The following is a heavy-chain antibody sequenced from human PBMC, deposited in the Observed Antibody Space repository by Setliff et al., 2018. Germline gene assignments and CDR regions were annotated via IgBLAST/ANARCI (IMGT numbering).Heavy chain of an antibody. V-gene: IGHV4-59*01. CDR2: IYYSGTT. J-gene: IGHJ5*02. D-gene: IGHD3-22*01. CDR1: GDSISGDY. Sequence: PSETLSLTCTVSGDSISGDYWSWIRQPPGKGLEWIGSIYYSGTTNYNPSLKSRVNISVDTSKNQFSLQLSSVTAADTAVYYCARAAKYDSSGYYGFWFDPWGQGTLVTVSS. CDR3: ARAAKYDSSGYYGFWFDP.